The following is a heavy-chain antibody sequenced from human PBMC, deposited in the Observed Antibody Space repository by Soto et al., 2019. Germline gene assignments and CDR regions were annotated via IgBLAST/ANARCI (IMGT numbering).Heavy chain of an antibody. J-gene: IGHJ5*02. CDR1: GYTFTSYG. Sequence: QVQLVQSGAEVKKPGASVKVSCKASGYTFTSYGISWVRQATGQGLEWMGWISAYNGTTNYARKLQGRVTMTTDPSSRITYMELRRLRSDATAVYYCARDEQQHARFTKNCIHPWGQGTLVTVSS. CDR3: ARDEQQHARFTKNCIHP. D-gene: IGHD6-13*01. V-gene: IGHV1-18*01. CDR2: ISAYNGTT.